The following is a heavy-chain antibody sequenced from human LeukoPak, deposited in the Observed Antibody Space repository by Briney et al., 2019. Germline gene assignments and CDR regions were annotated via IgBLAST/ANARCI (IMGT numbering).Heavy chain of an antibody. D-gene: IGHD7-27*01. CDR1: GFTFDDYG. V-gene: IGHV3-23*01. J-gene: IGHJ2*01. CDR3: AKDSTGDHWYFDL. CDR2: ISDSGGST. Sequence: GGSLRLSCAASGFTFDDYGMSWVRQAPGKGLEWVSAISDSGGSTNYADSVKGRFTISRDNSKNTLYLQMNSLRAEDTAVYYCAKDSTGDHWYFDLWGRGTLVTVSS.